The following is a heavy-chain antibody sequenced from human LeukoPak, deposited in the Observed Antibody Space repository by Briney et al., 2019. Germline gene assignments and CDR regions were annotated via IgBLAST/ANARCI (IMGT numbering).Heavy chain of an antibody. CDR1: GFTVSSNY. D-gene: IGHD5-12*01. J-gene: IGHJ4*02. CDR2: IYSGGGT. V-gene: IGHV3-53*01. Sequence: GGSLRLSCAASGFTVSSNYMSWVRQAPGKGLEWVSVIYSGGGTYYADSVKGRFTISRDNSKNTLYLQMNSLRAEDTAVYYCARGYSGYDFFFDYWGQGTLVTVSS. CDR3: ARGYSGYDFFFDY.